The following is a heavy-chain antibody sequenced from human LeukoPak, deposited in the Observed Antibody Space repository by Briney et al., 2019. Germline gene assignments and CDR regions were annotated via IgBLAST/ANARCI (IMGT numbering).Heavy chain of an antibody. Sequence: GASVTVSCKASGYTFTSYGISWVRQAPGQGLEWMGWISAYNGNTNYAQKLQGRVTMTTDTSTSTAYMELRSLRSDDTAVYYCARDPFYSGSYPGDYWGQGTLVTVSS. J-gene: IGHJ4*02. CDR2: ISAYNGNT. CDR1: GYTFTSYG. V-gene: IGHV1-18*01. CDR3: ARDPFYSGSYPGDY. D-gene: IGHD1-26*01.